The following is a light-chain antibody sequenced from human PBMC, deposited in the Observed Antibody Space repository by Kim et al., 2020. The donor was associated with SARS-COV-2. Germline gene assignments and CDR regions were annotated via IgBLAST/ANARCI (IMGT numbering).Light chain of an antibody. Sequence: ASTGDRVTITCRAIQGISGYLAWYQQKPGKAPGLLIYATSTLQSGVPSRFSGSGSGTDFTLTFSSLQSEDFATYYCQQYYSYPPTFGGGTKVDIK. V-gene: IGKV1-8*01. CDR1: QGISGY. CDR2: ATS. J-gene: IGKJ4*01. CDR3: QQYYSYPPT.